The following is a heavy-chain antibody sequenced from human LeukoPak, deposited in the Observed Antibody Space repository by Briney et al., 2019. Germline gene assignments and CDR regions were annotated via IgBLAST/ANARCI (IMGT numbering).Heavy chain of an antibody. CDR3: ARGGYCTSGSCYIDY. Sequence: GGSLRLSCAASGFTFSRYYMSWVRQAPGKGLKWVANIKQDGSEKYYVEFVKGRFTISRDNAKNSLYLQMNRLRVEDTAIYYCARGGYCTSGSCYIDYWGQGTLVTVSS. V-gene: IGHV3-7*01. CDR1: GFTFSRYY. J-gene: IGHJ4*02. CDR2: IKQDGSEK. D-gene: IGHD2-15*01.